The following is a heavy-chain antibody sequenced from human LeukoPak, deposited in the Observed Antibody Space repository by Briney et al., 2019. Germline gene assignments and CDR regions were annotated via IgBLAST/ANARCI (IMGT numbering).Heavy chain of an antibody. V-gene: IGHV3-7*01. CDR3: ATKEPSTSGWSY. CDR1: GFTFDRDW. J-gene: IGHJ4*02. Sequence: GGSLRLSCAASGFTFDRDWTAWVRQAPGKGLEWVANIKEDGSEKNYVDSVKGRFTISRDNAENSVYLQMNDLRAEDTGVYYCATKEPSTSGWSYWGQGTLVTVSS. D-gene: IGHD6-19*01. CDR2: IKEDGSEK.